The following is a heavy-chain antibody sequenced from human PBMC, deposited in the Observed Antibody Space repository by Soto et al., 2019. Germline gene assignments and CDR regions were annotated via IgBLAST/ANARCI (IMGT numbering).Heavy chain of an antibody. D-gene: IGHD1-26*01. J-gene: IGHJ6*02. CDR3: ARQNYWGATSYGMDV. CDR2: ISAYNGNT. V-gene: IGHV1-18*04. CDR1: GYTFTGYY. Sequence: ASVKVSCKASGYTFTGYYMHWVRQAPGQGLEWMGWISAYNGNTNYAQKLQGRVTMTTDTSTSTAYMELRSLRSDDTAVYYCARQNYWGATSYGMDVWGQGTTVTVSS.